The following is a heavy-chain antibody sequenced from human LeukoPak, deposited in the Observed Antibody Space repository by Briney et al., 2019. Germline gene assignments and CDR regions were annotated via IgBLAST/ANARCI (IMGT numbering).Heavy chain of an antibody. CDR1: GYSISSGYY. CDR3: ARHSKWELLLFDY. D-gene: IGHD1-26*01. Sequence: SETLSLTCTVSGYSISSGYYWGWIRQPPGKGLEWIGSIYHSGGTYYNPSLKSRVTISVDTSKNQFSLKLSSVTAADTAVYYCARHSKWELLLFDYWGQGTLVTVSS. J-gene: IGHJ4*02. V-gene: IGHV4-38-2*02. CDR2: IYHSGGT.